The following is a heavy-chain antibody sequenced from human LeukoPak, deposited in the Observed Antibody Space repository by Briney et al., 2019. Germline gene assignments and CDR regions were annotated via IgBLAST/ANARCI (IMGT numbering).Heavy chain of an antibody. CDR3: ARAIAVAGRFDP. CDR1: GGSISSSSYY. D-gene: IGHD6-19*01. CDR2: IYYSGST. V-gene: IGHV4-39*01. Sequence: SETLSLTCTVSGGSISSSSYYWGWIRQPPGKGLEWIGSIYYSGSTYYNPSLKSRVTISVDTSKNQFSLKLSSVTAADTAVYYCARAIAVAGRFDPWGQGTLVTVSS. J-gene: IGHJ5*02.